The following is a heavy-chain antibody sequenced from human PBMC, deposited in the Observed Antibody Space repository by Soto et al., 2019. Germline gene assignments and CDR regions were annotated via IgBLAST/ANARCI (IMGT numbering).Heavy chain of an antibody. V-gene: IGHV4-59*08. CDR3: ARHPSASGDAFDI. D-gene: IGHD6-13*01. Sequence: PSETLSLTCTVSGGSISKYYWSWIRQPPGKGLESIGYIFYTGSTNYNPSLKSRVTISVDTSENQVSLELRSVTAADTAMYYCARHPSASGDAFDIWGRGTMVTVSS. J-gene: IGHJ3*02. CDR1: GGSISKYY. CDR2: IFYTGST.